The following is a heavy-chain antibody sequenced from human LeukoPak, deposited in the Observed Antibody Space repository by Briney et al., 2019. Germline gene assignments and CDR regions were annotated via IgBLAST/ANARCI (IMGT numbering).Heavy chain of an antibody. V-gene: IGHV4-34*01. CDR1: GGSFSGYY. Sequence: SETLSLTCAVYGGSFSGYYWSWIRQPPGKGLEWIGEINHSGSTNYNPSLKSRVTMSVDTSKKQFSLKLSSVTAADTAVYYCARHRGYSYGYYGGNPLDYWGQGTLVTVSS. J-gene: IGHJ4*02. CDR2: INHSGST. CDR3: ARHRGYSYGYYGGNPLDY. D-gene: IGHD5-18*01.